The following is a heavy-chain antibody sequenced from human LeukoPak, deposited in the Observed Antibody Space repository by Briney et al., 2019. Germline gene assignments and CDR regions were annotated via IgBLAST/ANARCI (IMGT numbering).Heavy chain of an antibody. J-gene: IGHJ5*01. Sequence: GGSLRLSCAASGFTFSSYWMNWVRQAPGKGLEWVANIKRDGNEKNYVDSVRGRFSISRDNAKNSLYLQMDILRPEDTAVYYCAKEGAYPIITYDSWGQGALVTVSS. D-gene: IGHD3-10*01. CDR2: IKRDGNEK. CDR3: AKEGAYPIITYDS. V-gene: IGHV3-7*01. CDR1: GFTFSSYW.